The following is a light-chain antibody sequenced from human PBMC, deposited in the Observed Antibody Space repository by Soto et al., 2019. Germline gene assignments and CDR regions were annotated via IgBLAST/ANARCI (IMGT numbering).Light chain of an antibody. CDR2: EVN. CDR3: SSHAGRNKYVS. Sequence: QSALTQPPSASGSPGQSVTISCTGTSSDIGYYNYVSWYQQHPGKAPKLMIFEVNTRPSGVPDRFSGSRSGNTASLTVSGLQAEDEASYDCSSHAGRNKYVSFGGGTKLTVL. CDR1: SSDIGYYNY. V-gene: IGLV2-8*01. J-gene: IGLJ2*01.